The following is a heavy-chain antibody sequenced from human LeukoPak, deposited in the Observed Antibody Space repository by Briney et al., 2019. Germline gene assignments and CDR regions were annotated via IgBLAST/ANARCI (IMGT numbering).Heavy chain of an antibody. Sequence: GGSLRLSCAASGFTFSSYAMSWVRQAPGKGLEWVSAISGSGSNTYYADSVKGRFTISRDNSKNTLYLQMNSLRAEDTAVYYCEYSGYAKAFDYWGQGTLVTVSS. CDR1: GFTFSSYA. CDR3: EYSGYAKAFDY. CDR2: ISGSGSNT. J-gene: IGHJ4*02. V-gene: IGHV3-23*01. D-gene: IGHD5-12*01.